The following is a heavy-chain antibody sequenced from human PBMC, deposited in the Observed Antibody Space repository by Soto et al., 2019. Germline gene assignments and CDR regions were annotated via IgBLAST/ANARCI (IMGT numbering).Heavy chain of an antibody. CDR3: TRHVDCSGGSCYSGYYYYMDV. CDR1: GFTFSDSA. Sequence: VQLVESGGGLVQPGGSLKLSCAASGFTFSDSAMHWVRQASGKGLAWVGRIRSKPNTDATAYAASVKGRFTISRDDSKNTAYLQMNSLKTEDTAVYYCTRHVDCSGGSCYSGYYYYMDVWGKGTTVTVSS. D-gene: IGHD2-15*01. J-gene: IGHJ6*03. V-gene: IGHV3-73*01. CDR2: IRSKPNTDAT.